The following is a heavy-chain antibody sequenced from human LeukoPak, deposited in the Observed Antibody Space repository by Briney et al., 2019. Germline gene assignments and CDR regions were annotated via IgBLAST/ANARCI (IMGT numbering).Heavy chain of an antibody. V-gene: IGHV1-2*02. J-gene: IGHJ4*02. CDR1: GYTFTGYY. CDR3: ARDPPNYDFWSGYYLDY. D-gene: IGHD3-3*01. CDR2: INPNSGGT. Sequence: ASVKVSCKASGYTFTGYYMHWVRQAPRQGLEWMGWINPNSGGTNYAQKFQGRVTMTRDTSISTAYMELSRLRSDDTAVYYCARDPPNYDFWSGYYLDYWGQGTLVTVSS.